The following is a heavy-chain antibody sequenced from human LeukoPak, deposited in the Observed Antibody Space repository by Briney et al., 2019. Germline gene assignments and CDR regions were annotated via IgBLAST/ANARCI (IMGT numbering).Heavy chain of an antibody. CDR2: IRYDGSNK. J-gene: IGHJ4*02. CDR3: ARDVWQQLID. CDR1: GFTFSSYG. Sequence: GGSLRLSCAASGFTFSSYGMHWVRQAPGKGLEWVAFIRYDGSNKYYADSVKGRFTISRDNAKNSLYLQMNSLRAEDTAVYYCARDVWQQLIDWGQGTLVTVSS. D-gene: IGHD6-13*01. V-gene: IGHV3-30*02.